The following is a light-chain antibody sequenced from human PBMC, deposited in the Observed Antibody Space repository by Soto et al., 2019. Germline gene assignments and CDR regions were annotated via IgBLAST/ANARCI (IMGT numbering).Light chain of an antibody. CDR1: QSVSSN. CDR3: QQCDNWPLIN. J-gene: IGKJ5*01. Sequence: VLTQSPGTLSLSPGERATRSCRASQSVSSNHLAWYQQKPGQAPRLLIYGASIRATGVPARFSGSGSGTAFTLTITSLQSEDFALYYCQQCDNWPLINFGQGTRLEIK. CDR2: GAS. V-gene: IGKV3-15*01.